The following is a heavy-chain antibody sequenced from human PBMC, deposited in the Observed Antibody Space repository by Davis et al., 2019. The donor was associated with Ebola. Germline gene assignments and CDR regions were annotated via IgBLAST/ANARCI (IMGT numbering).Heavy chain of an antibody. CDR1: GYSSTSYW. Sequence: GGSLRPSCQAPGYSSTSYWIGWVRQMPGKGLEWMGIIYPGDSDTRYSPSFQGQVTISADKSITTAYLQWSSLKASDTAMYYCARFLEWKADYWGQGTLVTVSS. CDR2: IYPGDSDT. J-gene: IGHJ4*02. CDR3: ARFLEWKADY. V-gene: IGHV5-51*01. D-gene: IGHD3-3*01.